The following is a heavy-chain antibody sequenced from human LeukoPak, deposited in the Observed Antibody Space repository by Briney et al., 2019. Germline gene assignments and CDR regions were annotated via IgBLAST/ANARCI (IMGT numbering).Heavy chain of an antibody. J-gene: IGHJ5*02. CDR2: INHSGST. V-gene: IGHV4-34*01. CDR1: GGSFSGYY. CDR3: ARRRMSIAARPSTRWFDP. D-gene: IGHD6-6*01. Sequence: PSETLSLTCAVYGGSFSGYYWSWIRQPPGKGLEWIGEINHSGSTNYNPPLKSRVTISVDTSKNQFSLKLSSVTAADTAVYYCARRRMSIAARPSTRWFDPWGQGTLVTVSS.